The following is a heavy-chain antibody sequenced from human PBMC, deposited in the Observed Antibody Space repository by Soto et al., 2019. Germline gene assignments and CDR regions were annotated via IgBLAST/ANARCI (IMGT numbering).Heavy chain of an antibody. CDR2: IYYSGSP. Sequence: TLSLTFTVSGAASSRSSFYWGWIHQPPGKGLEWIANIYYSGSPNYNPPHKSRVTMSLDTSKNQIYLNPSSVTAADTAVYYCARPARQGTVAGDFWGQGTLVTVSS. J-gene: IGHJ4*02. CDR1: GAASSRSSFY. V-gene: IGHV4-39*01. D-gene: IGHD6-19*01. CDR3: ARPARQGTVAGDF.